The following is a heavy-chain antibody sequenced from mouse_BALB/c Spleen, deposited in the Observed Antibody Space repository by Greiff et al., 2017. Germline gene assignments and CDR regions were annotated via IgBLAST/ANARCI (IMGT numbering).Heavy chain of an antibody. J-gene: IGHJ3*01. CDR1: GYTFTSYW. V-gene: IGHV1-7*01. CDR3: AIYYGSSYGWFAY. D-gene: IGHD1-1*01. CDR2: INPSTGYT. Sequence: QVQLQQSGAELAKPGASVKMSCKASGYTFTSYWMHWVKQRPGQGLEWIGYINPSTGYTEYNQKFKDKATLTADKSSSTAYMQLSSLTSEDSAVYYCAIYYGSSYGWFAYWGQGTLVTVSA.